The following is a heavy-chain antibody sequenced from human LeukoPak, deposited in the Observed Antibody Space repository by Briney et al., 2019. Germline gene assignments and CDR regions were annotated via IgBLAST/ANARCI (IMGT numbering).Heavy chain of an antibody. CDR1: GFTFSSYA. D-gene: IGHD2-15*01. V-gene: IGHV3-30*04. CDR3: ARDPSPLGYCSGGSCPGIDY. Sequence: GGSLRLSCAASGFTFSSYAMHWVRQAPGKGLEWVAVISYDGSNKYYADSVKGRFTISRDNSKNTLYLQMNSLRAEDTAVYYCARDPSPLGYCSGGSCPGIDYWGQGTLGTVSS. J-gene: IGHJ4*02. CDR2: ISYDGSNK.